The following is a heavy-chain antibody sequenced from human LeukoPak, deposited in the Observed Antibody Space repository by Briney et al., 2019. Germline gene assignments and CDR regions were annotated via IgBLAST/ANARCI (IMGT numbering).Heavy chain of an antibody. CDR3: ARDPRIAAASYFDF. V-gene: IGHV4-38-2*02. Sequence: SETLSLTCTVSGYSISNGFYWGWIRQPPGKGLEWFGSIYHSGNTYYNPSLKSRVTISVDKSKNQFSLKLRSVTAADTAVYYCARDPRIAAASYFDFWGQGTLVTVSS. D-gene: IGHD6-13*01. CDR1: GYSISNGFY. J-gene: IGHJ4*02. CDR2: IYHSGNT.